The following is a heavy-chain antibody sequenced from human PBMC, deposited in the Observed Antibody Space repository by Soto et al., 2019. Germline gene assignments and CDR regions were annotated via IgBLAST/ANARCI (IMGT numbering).Heavy chain of an antibody. D-gene: IGHD6-19*01. CDR1: GFTFISSW. V-gene: IGHV3-74*01. Sequence: EVQLVESGGGLVQPGGSLRLSCAASGFTFISSWMHGVAQAPGKGLVWVSRINSDGSSTSYADSVKGRFTISRDNAKNTLYLQMNSLRAEDTAVYYCAVAVAGPTAIGYWGQGTLVTVSS. CDR3: AVAVAGPTAIGY. CDR2: INSDGSST. J-gene: IGHJ4*02.